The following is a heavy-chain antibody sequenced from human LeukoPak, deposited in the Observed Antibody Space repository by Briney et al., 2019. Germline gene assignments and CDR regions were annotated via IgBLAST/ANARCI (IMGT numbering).Heavy chain of an antibody. J-gene: IGHJ5*02. CDR2: LSYDGSNK. D-gene: IGHD2-15*01. V-gene: IGHV3-30-3*01. Sequence: GRSLRLSCAASGFTFSSYAMHWVRQAPGKGLEWVAVLSYDGSNKYYADSVKGRFTISRDNSKNTLYLQMNSLRAEDTAVYYCAKDRTGVAAINWFDPWGQGTLVTVSS. CDR1: GFTFSSYA. CDR3: AKDRTGVAAINWFDP.